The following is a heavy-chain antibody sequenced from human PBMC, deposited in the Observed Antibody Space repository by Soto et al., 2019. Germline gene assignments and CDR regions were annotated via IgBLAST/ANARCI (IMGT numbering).Heavy chain of an antibody. V-gene: IGHV1-18*01. J-gene: IGHJ4*02. CDR1: GYTFNFYG. D-gene: IGHD3-16*01. CDR2: ISGFNGNT. Sequence: GASVKVSCKASGYTFNFYGITWVRQAPGQGLEWMGWISGFNGNTNYAADLQGRVTMTTDTSTSTAYMEFRGLRSDDTAVYYCARIGVSSGHESPDFDSWGQGTLVTVSS. CDR3: ARIGVSSGHESPDFDS.